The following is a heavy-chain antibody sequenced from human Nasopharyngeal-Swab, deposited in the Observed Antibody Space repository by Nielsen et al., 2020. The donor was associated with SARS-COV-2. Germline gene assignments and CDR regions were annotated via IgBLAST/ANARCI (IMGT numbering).Heavy chain of an antibody. J-gene: IGHJ6*03. CDR2: INHSGST. Sequence: WIRQPPGKGLEWIGEINHSGSTNYNPSLKSRVTISVDMSKNQFSLKLSSVTAADTAVYYCARADIVVVPAAPIYYMDVWGKGTTVTV. D-gene: IGHD2-2*01. V-gene: IGHV4-34*01. CDR3: ARADIVVVPAAPIYYMDV.